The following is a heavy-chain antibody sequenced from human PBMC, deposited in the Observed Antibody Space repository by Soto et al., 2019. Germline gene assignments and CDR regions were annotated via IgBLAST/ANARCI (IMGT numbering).Heavy chain of an antibody. CDR2: FDPEDGET. Sequence: ASVKVSCKVSGYTLTELSMHWVRQAPGKGLEWMGGFDPEDGETIYAQKFQGRVTMIEDTSTDTAYMELSSLRSEDTAVYYCATTARYYYGSGSYFLLRWFDPWGQGTLVTVSS. V-gene: IGHV1-24*01. J-gene: IGHJ5*02. CDR1: GYTLTELS. D-gene: IGHD3-10*01. CDR3: ATTARYYYGSGSYFLLRWFDP.